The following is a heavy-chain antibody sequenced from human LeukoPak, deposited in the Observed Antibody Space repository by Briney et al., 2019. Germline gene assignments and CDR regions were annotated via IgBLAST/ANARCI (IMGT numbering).Heavy chain of an antibody. J-gene: IGHJ4*02. D-gene: IGHD4-23*01. Sequence: SETLSLTCTVSGGSISSYYWSWIRQPPGKGLEWIGYIYYSGSTNYNPSLKSRVTISVDTSKNQFSLKLSSVTAADTAVYYCARAVGTSRNFFDYWGQGTLVTVSS. CDR3: ARAVGTSRNFFDY. CDR1: GGSISSYY. V-gene: IGHV4-59*01. CDR2: IYYSGST.